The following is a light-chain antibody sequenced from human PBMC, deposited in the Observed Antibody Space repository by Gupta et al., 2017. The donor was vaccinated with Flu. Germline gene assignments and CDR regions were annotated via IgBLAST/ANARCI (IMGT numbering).Light chain of an antibody. J-gene: IGKJ4*01. CDR1: RSISTY. V-gene: IGKV1-39*01. CDR3: QQSYTTLALT. Sequence: SSLYASVGDRGTITCRASRSISTYLNWYRQKPGKAPELLIYAASSLQSGVPSRFSGSGSGADFTLTISSRQPVDFATYYCQQSYTTLALTFGGGTKVEIK. CDR2: AAS.